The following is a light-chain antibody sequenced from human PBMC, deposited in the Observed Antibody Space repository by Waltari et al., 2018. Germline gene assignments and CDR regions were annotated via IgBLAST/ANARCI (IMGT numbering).Light chain of an antibody. CDR2: GAS. CDR3: QQYGRSPRT. J-gene: IGKJ1*01. Sequence: EIVLTQSPDTLSSSPGERATLSCRASQSVSSSYLAWYQQKPGQAPRLLIYGASSRATGITDRFSGSGSGTDFTLTISRLEPEDFAVYYCQQYGRSPRTFGQGTTVEIK. CDR1: QSVSSSY. V-gene: IGKV3-20*01.